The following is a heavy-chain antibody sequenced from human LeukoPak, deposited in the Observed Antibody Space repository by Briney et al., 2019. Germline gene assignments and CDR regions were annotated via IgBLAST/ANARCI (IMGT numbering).Heavy chain of an antibody. D-gene: IGHD3-10*01. CDR3: ARSGEDYYGSGSYFSDY. V-gene: IGHV3-33*01. J-gene: IGHJ4*02. CDR1: GFTFSSYG. CDR2: IWYDGSNK. Sequence: TGGSLRLSCAASGFTFSSYGMHWVRQAPGKGLEWVAVIWYDGSNKCYADSVKGRFTISRDNSKNTLYLQMNSLRAEDTAVYYCARSGEDYYGSGSYFSDYWGQGTLVTVSS.